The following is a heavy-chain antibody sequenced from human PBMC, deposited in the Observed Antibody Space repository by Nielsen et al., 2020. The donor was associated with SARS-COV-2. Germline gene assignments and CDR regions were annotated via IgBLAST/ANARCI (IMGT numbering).Heavy chain of an antibody. J-gene: IGHJ3*02. CDR3: TRVNPISGSWFDAFDI. CDR1: GFTFSASA. Sequence: GESLKISCAASGFTFSASAMHWVRQASGKGLEWIGRIRSKANIYATAYAASVKGRFTISRDDSKNTAYLQMNSLRTEDTAIYHCTRVNPISGSWFDAFDIWGQGTLVTVSS. D-gene: IGHD6-13*01. V-gene: IGHV3-73*01. CDR2: IRSKANIYAT.